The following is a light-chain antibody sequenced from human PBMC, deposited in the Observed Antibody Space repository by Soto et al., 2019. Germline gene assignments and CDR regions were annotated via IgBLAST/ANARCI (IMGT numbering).Light chain of an antibody. CDR3: LLSYSGDVV. V-gene: IGLV7-46*01. CDR2: DTS. J-gene: IGLJ3*02. Sequence: QAVVTQGPSLTVSPGGTVTLTCDSSPGPVTSTHYPYWFQQKPGQAPRTLIYDTSNRHSWTPARFSGSLLGGKAALTLSGAQPEDEAEYHCLLSYSGDVVFGGGTQLTVL. CDR1: PGPVTSTHY.